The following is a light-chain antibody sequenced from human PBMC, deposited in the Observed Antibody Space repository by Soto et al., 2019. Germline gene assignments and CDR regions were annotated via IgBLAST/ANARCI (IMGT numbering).Light chain of an antibody. V-gene: IGKV4-1*01. J-gene: IGKJ1*01. Sequence: DIVMTQSPDSLAVSLGERATINCKSSQTVLYSSNNKNYLAWYQQKPGQPPKLLIYWASTRESGVPDRFSGSGSGTDFTLPISSLQAEDVAAYYCQQYYSAPPTFGQGTKVEIK. CDR3: QQYYSAPPT. CDR1: QTVLYSSNNKNY. CDR2: WAS.